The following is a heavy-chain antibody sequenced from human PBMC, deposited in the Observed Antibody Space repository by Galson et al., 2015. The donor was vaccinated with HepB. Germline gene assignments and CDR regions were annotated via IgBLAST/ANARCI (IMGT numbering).Heavy chain of an antibody. D-gene: IGHD3-3*01. J-gene: IGHJ4*02. V-gene: IGHV1-8*01. CDR1: GYTFVNYD. Sequence: SVKVSCKASGYTFVNYDINWVRQTSGQGLEWMGWMKPNSGNTGSEPQFQGRVTFTAEESTSTVYMELSSLRSEDTAVYYCATSAIFGMVMMFPVDSWGQGTLVTVSS. CDR3: ATSAIFGMVMMFPVDS. CDR2: MKPNSGNT.